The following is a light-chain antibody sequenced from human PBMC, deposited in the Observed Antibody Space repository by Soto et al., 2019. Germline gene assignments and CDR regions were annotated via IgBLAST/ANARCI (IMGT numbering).Light chain of an antibody. Sequence: QSVLTQPPSVSGAPGQRVTISCTGSSSIIGAGYDVHWYQQLPGTAPQLLIYGNSNRPSGVPDRFSGSKSGTSASLAITGXXXXXXXXYYXQSYDSSLSGWVFGGGTK. V-gene: IGLV1-40*01. CDR1: SSIIGAGYD. CDR2: GNS. J-gene: IGLJ3*02. CDR3: QSYDSSLSGWV.